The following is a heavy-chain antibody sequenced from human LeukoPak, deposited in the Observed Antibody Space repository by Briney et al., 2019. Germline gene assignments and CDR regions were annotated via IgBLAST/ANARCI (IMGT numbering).Heavy chain of an antibody. CDR2: ISGSSSYI. D-gene: IGHD6-13*01. CDR3: ARDLKVPVSIAAAGSKGGYYGMDV. J-gene: IGHJ6*02. Sequence: GGSLRLSCAASAFTFSSYSMNWVRQAPGKGLEWVSSISGSSSYIYYADSVKGRFTISRDNAKNSLYLQMNSLRAEDTAVYYCARDLKVPVSIAAAGSKGGYYGMDVWGQGTTVTVSS. V-gene: IGHV3-21*01. CDR1: AFTFSSYS.